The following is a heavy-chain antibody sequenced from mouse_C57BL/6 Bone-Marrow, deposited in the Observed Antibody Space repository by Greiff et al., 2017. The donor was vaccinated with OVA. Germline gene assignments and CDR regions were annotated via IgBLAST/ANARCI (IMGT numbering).Heavy chain of an antibody. D-gene: IGHD1-1*01. J-gene: IGHJ2*01. V-gene: IGHV14-4*01. CDR3: TTTVVAFYYFDY. CDR2: IDPENGDT. Sequence: VHVKQSGAELVRPGASVKLSCTASGFNIKDDYMHWVKQRPEQGLEWIGWIDPENGDTEYASKFQGKATITADTSSNTAYLQLSSLTSEDTAVYYCTTTVVAFYYFDYWGQGTTLTVSS. CDR1: GFNIKDDY.